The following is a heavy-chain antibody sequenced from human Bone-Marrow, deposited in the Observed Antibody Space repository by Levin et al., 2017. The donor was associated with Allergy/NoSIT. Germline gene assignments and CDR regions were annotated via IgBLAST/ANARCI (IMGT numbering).Heavy chain of an antibody. J-gene: IGHJ4*01. CDR3: ASTGFCSGGSCASFYYFEN. CDR1: GGSISSGGYA. V-gene: IGHV4-30-2*01. Sequence: SETLSLTCAVSGGSISSGGYAWSWIRQPPGKGLEWIGFIYQSGSTPYNPSLKSRVTMSLDRSKSQFSLKLSSVTAADTAVYYCASTGFCSGGSCASFYYFENWGQGTLVTVAS. CDR2: IYQSGST. D-gene: IGHD2-15*01.